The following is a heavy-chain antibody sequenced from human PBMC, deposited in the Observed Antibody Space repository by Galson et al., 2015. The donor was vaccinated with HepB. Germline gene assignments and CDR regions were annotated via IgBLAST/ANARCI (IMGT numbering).Heavy chain of an antibody. CDR2: IYHTGST. D-gene: IGHD2-2*01. V-gene: IGHV4-4*02. Sequence: WVRQSPAKGLEWIGGIYHTGSTNYNPSLKSRVAFPVDKSKNQFSLRLNSVTAADAAVYYCARDRRECTTARCFNFHYYGVDGWGQGTTVAVSS. CDR3: ARDRRECTTARCFNFHYYGVDG. J-gene: IGHJ6*02.